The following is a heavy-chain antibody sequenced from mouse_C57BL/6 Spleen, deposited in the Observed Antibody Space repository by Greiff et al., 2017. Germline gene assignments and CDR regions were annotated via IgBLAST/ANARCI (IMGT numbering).Heavy chain of an antibody. Sequence: EVKLMESGAELVRPGASVKLSCTASGFNIKDDYMHWVKQRPEQGLEWIGWIDPENGDTEYASKFQGKATITADTSSNTAYLQLSSLTSEDTAVYYCIYGNYPGYFDYWGQGTTLTVSS. CDR1: GFNIKDDY. D-gene: IGHD2-1*01. CDR3: IYGNYPGYFDY. V-gene: IGHV14-4*01. CDR2: IDPENGDT. J-gene: IGHJ2*01.